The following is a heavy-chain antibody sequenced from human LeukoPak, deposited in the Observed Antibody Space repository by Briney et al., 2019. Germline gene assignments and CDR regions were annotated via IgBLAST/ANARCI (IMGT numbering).Heavy chain of an antibody. CDR3: AKEGGLTRFLEWLFPYFDY. CDR2: ISGGST. CDR1: GFTVSSNE. Sequence: GGSLRLSCAASGFTVSSNEMSWVRQTPGKGLEWGSSISGGSTYYADSRKGRFTISRDNAKNSLYLQMNSLRAEDTALYYCAKEGGLTRFLEWLFPYFDYWGQGTLVTVSS. V-gene: IGHV3-38-3*01. D-gene: IGHD3-3*01. J-gene: IGHJ4*02.